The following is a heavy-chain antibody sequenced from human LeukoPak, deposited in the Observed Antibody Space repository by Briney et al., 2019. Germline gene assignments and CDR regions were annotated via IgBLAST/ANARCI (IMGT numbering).Heavy chain of an antibody. D-gene: IGHD3-16*01. Sequence: GGSLRLSCAASGFTFSSYSMNWVRQAPGKGLEWVSSISSSSSYIYYADSVKGRFTISRDNAKNSLHLQMNSLSDEDTAVYYCARGGFDAFDIWGQGTMVTVSS. V-gene: IGHV3-21*01. CDR3: ARGGFDAFDI. J-gene: IGHJ3*02. CDR1: GFTFSSYS. CDR2: ISSSSSYI.